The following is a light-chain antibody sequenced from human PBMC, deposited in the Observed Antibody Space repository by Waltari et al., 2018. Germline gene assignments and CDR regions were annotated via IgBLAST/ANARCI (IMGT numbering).Light chain of an antibody. CDR1: QSISNW. CDR3: QQYNVYSLT. CDR2: KTS. J-gene: IGKJ4*01. Sequence: DIQMTQSPSTLSASVGDRVTITCRASQSISNWLAWYQQKPGKAPKFLIYKTSNLESGVPSRFSGSGSGTEFTLTISSLQPDDFATYYCQQYNVYSLT. V-gene: IGKV1-5*03.